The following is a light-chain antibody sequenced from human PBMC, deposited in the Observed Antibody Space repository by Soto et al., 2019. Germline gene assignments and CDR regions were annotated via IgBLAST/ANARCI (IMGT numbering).Light chain of an antibody. CDR1: QGVSSY. CDR3: QQRSDFPVT. CDR2: DAS. Sequence: EIVLTQSPATLSLSPGERATLSCRASQGVSSYLAWYQQKPGQAPRLLIYDASNRATGIPARFSGSGAGTDFTLTISSLEPEDFAVYYCQQRSDFPVTFGPGTKVDIK. J-gene: IGKJ3*01. V-gene: IGKV3D-11*01.